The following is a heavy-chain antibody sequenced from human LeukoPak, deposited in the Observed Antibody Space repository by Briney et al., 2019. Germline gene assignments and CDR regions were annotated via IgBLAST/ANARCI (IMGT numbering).Heavy chain of an antibody. V-gene: IGHV4-59*01. CDR2: IYYSGST. CDR1: GGSISSYY. D-gene: IGHD3-10*01. Sequence: SETLSLTCTVSGGSISSYYWSWIRQPPGKGLEWIGYIYYSGSTNYNPSLKSRVTISVDTSKNQFSLKLSSVTAADTAVYYCARDALWFGELLVDSWFDPWGQGTLVTVSS. J-gene: IGHJ5*02. CDR3: ARDALWFGELLVDSWFDP.